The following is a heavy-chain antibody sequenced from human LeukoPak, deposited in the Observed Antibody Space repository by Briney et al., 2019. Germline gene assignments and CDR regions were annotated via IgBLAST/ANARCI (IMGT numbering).Heavy chain of an antibody. CDR1: GYTFTSYG. J-gene: IGHJ3*01. Sequence: VASVKVSCKASGYTFTSYGISWVRQAPGQGLEWMGWISAYNGNTNYAQKLQGRVTMTTDTSTSTAYMELRSLRSDDTAVYYCARLSAAVHLGAFDLWGQGTMVTVSS. D-gene: IGHD3-3*01. CDR3: ARLSAAVHLGAFDL. V-gene: IGHV1-18*01. CDR2: ISAYNGNT.